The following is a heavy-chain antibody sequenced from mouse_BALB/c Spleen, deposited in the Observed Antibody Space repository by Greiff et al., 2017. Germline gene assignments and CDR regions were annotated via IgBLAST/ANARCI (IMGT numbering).Heavy chain of an antibody. J-gene: IGHJ2*01. V-gene: IGHV5-6*01. Sequence: EVKLMESGGDLVKPGGSLKLSCAASGFTFSSYGMSWVRQTPDKRLEWVATISSGGSYTYYPDSVKGRFTISRDNAKNTLYLQMSSLKSEDTAMYYCARSGEGGDYFDDWGQGTTLTVSS. CDR1: GFTFSSYG. D-gene: IGHD1-3*01. CDR3: ARSGEGGDYFDD. CDR2: ISSGGSYT.